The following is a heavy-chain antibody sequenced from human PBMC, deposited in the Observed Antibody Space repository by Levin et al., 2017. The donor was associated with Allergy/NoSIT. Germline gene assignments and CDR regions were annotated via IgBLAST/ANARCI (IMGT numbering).Heavy chain of an antibody. CDR3: ARGFNSGFTDF. Sequence: ETLSLTCAVFDGSLSGYSWNWIRQSPGKGLEWIGEINYAGSINDNPSLRSRLTISLDTSKKQLSLHLRSVTAADTAVYYCARGFNSGFTDFWGQGTPVIVSS. J-gene: IGHJ4*02. CDR1: DGSLSGYS. CDR2: INYAGSI. D-gene: IGHD6-19*01. V-gene: IGHV4-34*01.